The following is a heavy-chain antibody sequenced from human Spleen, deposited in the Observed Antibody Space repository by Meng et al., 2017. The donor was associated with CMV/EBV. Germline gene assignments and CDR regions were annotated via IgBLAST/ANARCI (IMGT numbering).Heavy chain of an antibody. D-gene: IGHD2-8*01. CDR1: GASIISNC. J-gene: IGHJ3*02. CDR3: TRQGIGWSGNVDI. Sequence: HVHLCGWRPARVHSSDTLFLASPCAGASIISNCRRLIRQPAGKGLGRLGYIYNRGSNHYNPSLKCLVITSVESSKKQFSLELTYVAAEDTAVYYCTRQGIGWSGNVDIWGQGTMVTVSS. CDR2: IYNRGSN. V-gene: IGHV4-59*07.